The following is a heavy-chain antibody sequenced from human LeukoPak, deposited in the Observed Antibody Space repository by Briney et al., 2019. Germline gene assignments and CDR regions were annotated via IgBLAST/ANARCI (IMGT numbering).Heavy chain of an antibody. J-gene: IGHJ4*02. CDR1: GFTFRNYA. CDR3: AKNSLSSRLRYFDY. D-gene: IGHD4-17*01. V-gene: IGHV3-30*04. CDR2: ISSDASNK. Sequence: GGSLRLSCAASGFTFRNYAFHWVRQAPGKGLEWVAFISSDASNKYYADSVKGRFTISRDNSKNTLFLQMNSLRPEDTAVYYCAKNSLSSRLRYFDYWGQGTLVTVSS.